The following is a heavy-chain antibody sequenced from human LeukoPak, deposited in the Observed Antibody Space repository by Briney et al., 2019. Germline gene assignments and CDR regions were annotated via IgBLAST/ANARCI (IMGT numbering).Heavy chain of an antibody. D-gene: IGHD1-26*01. CDR3: AKARGGTYGSYYFDY. CDR2: SGSGGGT. CDR1: GFTFSSYA. Sequence: GGSLRLSCAASGFTFSSYAMNWVRQARWKALEGVSISGSGGGTYYADSVKGRFTISRDNSKNTLHLEMNSLKPEDSAVYYFAKARGGTYGSYYFDYWGQGTLVTVSS. J-gene: IGHJ4*02. V-gene: IGHV3-23*01.